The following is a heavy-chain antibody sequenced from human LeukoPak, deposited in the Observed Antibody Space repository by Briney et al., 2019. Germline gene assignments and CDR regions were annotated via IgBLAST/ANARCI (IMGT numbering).Heavy chain of an antibody. Sequence: GGSLRLSCAASGFTFSSYWMSWVRQAPGKGLEWVANIKQDGSEKYYVDSVKGRFTISRDNAKNSLYLQMNSLRAEDTAVYYCARAPPPGRFYYYYGMDVWGQGTTVTVSS. CDR1: GFTFSSYW. J-gene: IGHJ6*02. CDR2: IKQDGSEK. CDR3: ARAPPPGRFYYYYGMDV. V-gene: IGHV3-7*01.